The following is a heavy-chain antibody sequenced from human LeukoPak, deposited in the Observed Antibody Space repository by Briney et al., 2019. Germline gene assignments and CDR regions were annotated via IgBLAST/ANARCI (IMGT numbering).Heavy chain of an antibody. CDR3: CFGDYGDF. CDR2: IKNKHEGGTT. V-gene: IGHV3-15*05. Sequence: GGSLRLSCAASGFSFSEKYMCWVRQAPGKGLEWIGRIKNKHEGGTTHYAPPVKGRFTISRDDSRNTLYLQMNNMNTEDTAVYYCCFGDYGDFWGQGTLVTDSS. J-gene: IGHJ4*02. D-gene: IGHD4-17*01. CDR1: GFSFSEKY.